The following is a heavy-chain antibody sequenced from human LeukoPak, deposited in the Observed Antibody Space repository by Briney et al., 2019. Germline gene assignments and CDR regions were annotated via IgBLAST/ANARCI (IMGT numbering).Heavy chain of an antibody. CDR3: ARTTGCSSTSCYVNF. CDR2: ISGSGDST. V-gene: IGHV3-23*01. CDR1: GFTFSSYA. J-gene: IGHJ4*02. Sequence: GGSLRHSCVASGFTFSSYAMSWVRQAPGEGLEWVSGISGSGDSTYYADSVKGRFTISRDNSKNTLYLQMSTLRAEDTAVYYCARTTGCSSTSCYVNFWGQGTLVTVSS. D-gene: IGHD2-2*01.